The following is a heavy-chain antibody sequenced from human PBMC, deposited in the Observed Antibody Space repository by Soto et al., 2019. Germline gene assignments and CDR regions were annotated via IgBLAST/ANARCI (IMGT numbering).Heavy chain of an antibody. CDR2: VDHSGST. CDR1: GGSFNGYF. V-gene: IGHV4-34*01. J-gene: IGHJ2*01. D-gene: IGHD3-16*02. CDR3: ARSGRADYRRYFDL. Sequence: QVQLQQWGAGLLKPSETLSLTCAVYGGSFNGYFWTWIRQSPGTGLEWIGEVDHSGSTNYNPPLKPRVSIPLDTSKTQFSLKMASVTAADTAVYYCARSGRADYRRYFDLWGRGTLVTVSS.